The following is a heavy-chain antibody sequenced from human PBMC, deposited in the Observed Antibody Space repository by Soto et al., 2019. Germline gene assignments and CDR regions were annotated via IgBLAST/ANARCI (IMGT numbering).Heavy chain of an antibody. D-gene: IGHD3-3*01. CDR1: GYTFTSYG. J-gene: IGHJ6*03. CDR2: ISAYNGNT. V-gene: IGHV1-18*01. Sequence: GASVKVSCKASGYTFTSYGISWVRQAPGQGLEWMGWISAYNGNTNYAQKLQGRVTMTTDTSTSTAYMELRSLRSDDTAVYYCARLGSYYDFWSGTGYYYYMDVWGKGTTVTVSS. CDR3: ARLGSYYDFWSGTGYYYYMDV.